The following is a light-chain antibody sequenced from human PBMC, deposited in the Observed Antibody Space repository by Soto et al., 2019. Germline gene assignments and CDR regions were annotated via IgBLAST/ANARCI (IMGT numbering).Light chain of an antibody. CDR1: QSVSNSS. Sequence: EIVLTQSPGTLSLSPGERATFSCRASQSVSNSSLAWYHQKPGQAPRLLLYGASRRATGIPDTFSGSGSGTDFTLTISRLEPEDFAVYYCQLYGSSPMYTFGQGTRLELK. CDR2: GAS. V-gene: IGKV3-20*01. J-gene: IGKJ2*01. CDR3: QLYGSSPMYT.